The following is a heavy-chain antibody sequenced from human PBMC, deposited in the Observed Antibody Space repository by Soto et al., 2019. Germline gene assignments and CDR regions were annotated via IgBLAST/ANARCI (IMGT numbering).Heavy chain of an antibody. Sequence: ASVKVSCKASGGTFSSYAISWVRQAPGQGLEWMGGIIPIFGTANYAQKFQGRVTITADESTSTAYMELSSLRSEDTAVYYCASGTISDYYYGMDVWGQGTTVNVSS. V-gene: IGHV1-69*13. CDR1: GGTFSSYA. CDR3: ASGTISDYYYGMDV. D-gene: IGHD3-3*01. CDR2: IIPIFGTA. J-gene: IGHJ6*02.